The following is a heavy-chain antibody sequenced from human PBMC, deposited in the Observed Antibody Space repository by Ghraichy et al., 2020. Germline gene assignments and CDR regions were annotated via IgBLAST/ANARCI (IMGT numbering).Heavy chain of an antibody. CDR3: ARQLWAGDYKARFES. Sequence: SQTLSLTCSVSGGSTSSSYYYWGWVRPPPGKGLEWIGSMYHSGSTYYNPSLKSRVTMSVDTSKNQFSLNLSSVTAADTATYYCARQLWAGDYKARFESWGQGTLITVSS. J-gene: IGHJ4*02. CDR1: GGSTSSSYYY. CDR2: MYHSGST. D-gene: IGHD4-17*01. V-gene: IGHV4-39*01.